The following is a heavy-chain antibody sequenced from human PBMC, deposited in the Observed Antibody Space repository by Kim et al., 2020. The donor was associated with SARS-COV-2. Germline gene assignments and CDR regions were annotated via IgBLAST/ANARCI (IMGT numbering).Heavy chain of an antibody. CDR1: GFTFSSYE. CDR3: ARDRIAVAGTGFVDDYYYGMDV. CDR2: ISSSGSTI. J-gene: IGHJ6*02. V-gene: IGHV3-48*03. D-gene: IGHD6-19*01. Sequence: GGSLRLSCAASGFTFSSYEMNWVRQAPGKGLEWVSYISSSGSTIYYADSVKGRFTISRDNAKNSLYLQMNSLRAEDTAVYYCARDRIAVAGTGFVDDYYYGMDVWGQGTTVTVSS.